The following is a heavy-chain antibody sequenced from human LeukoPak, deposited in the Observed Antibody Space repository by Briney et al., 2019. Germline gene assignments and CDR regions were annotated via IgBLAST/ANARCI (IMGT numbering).Heavy chain of an antibody. CDR1: GYTFTSYG. V-gene: IGHV1-24*01. D-gene: IGHD1-26*01. J-gene: IGHJ3*02. Sequence: GASVKASCKASGYTFTSYGISWVRQAPGKGLEWMGGFDPEDGETIYAQKFQGRVTMTEDTSTDTAYMELSSLRSEDTAVYYCATVGSYEAFDIWGQGTMVTVSS. CDR2: FDPEDGET. CDR3: ATVGSYEAFDI.